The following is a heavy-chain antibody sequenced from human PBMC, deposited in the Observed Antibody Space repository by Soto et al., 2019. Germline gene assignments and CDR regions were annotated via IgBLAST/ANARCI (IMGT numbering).Heavy chain of an antibody. J-gene: IGHJ4*02. V-gene: IGHV1-46*01. CDR3: ARVAYYDSSGYYHCDY. CDR2: INPSGGRT. CDR1: GYTFTSYY. Sequence: QVQLVQSGAEVKKPGASVKVSCKASGYTFTSYYMHWVRQAPGQGLERMGIINPSGGRTSYAQKFQGRRPMTRDTSTSTVYMELSSLRSEDTAVYYCARVAYYDSSGYYHCDYWGQGTLVTVSS. D-gene: IGHD3-22*01.